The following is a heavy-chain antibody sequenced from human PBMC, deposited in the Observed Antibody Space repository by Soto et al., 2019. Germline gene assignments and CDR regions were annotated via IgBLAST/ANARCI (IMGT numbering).Heavy chain of an antibody. CDR3: ARAQRTIAAAGVPPPYAFDI. J-gene: IGHJ3*02. Sequence: SVKVSCKASGGTFSSYAISWVRQAPGQGLEWMGGIIPIFGTANYAQKFQGRVTITADESTSTAYMELRSLRSEDTAVYYCARAQRTIAAAGVPPPYAFDIWGQATMFTVSS. D-gene: IGHD6-13*01. CDR2: IIPIFGTA. V-gene: IGHV1-69*13. CDR1: GGTFSSYA.